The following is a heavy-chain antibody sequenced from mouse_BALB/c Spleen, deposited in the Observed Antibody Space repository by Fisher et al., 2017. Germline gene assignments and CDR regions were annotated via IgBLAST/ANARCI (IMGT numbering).Heavy chain of an antibody. Sequence: KFKGKATLTADKSSSTAYMQLSSLASEDSAVYYCARSRYKDYAMDYWGQGTSVTVSS. CDR3: ARSRYKDYAMDY. D-gene: IGHD1-1*01. V-gene: IGHV1-87*01. J-gene: IGHJ4*01.